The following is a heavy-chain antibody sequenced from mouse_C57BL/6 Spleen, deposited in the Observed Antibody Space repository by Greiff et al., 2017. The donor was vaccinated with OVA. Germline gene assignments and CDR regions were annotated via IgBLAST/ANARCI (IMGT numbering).Heavy chain of an antibody. J-gene: IGHJ4*01. CDR1: GFSLTSYG. Sequence: VQLQQSGPGLVQPSQSLSITCTVSGFSLTSYGVHWVRQSPGTGLEWLGVIWSGGSTDYNAAFISRLSISKDNSKSQVFFKMNSLQADETAIYYCARNDGNYPYYARDYWGQGTSVTVSS. CDR2: IWSGGST. V-gene: IGHV2-2*01. D-gene: IGHD2-1*01. CDR3: ARNDGNYPYYARDY.